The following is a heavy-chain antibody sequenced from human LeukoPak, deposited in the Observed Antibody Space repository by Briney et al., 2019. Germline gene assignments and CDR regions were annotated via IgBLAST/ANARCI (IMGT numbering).Heavy chain of an antibody. CDR3: ARDATTEPGTVYMDV. Sequence: GGSLRPSCAASGFTFSDYEMNWVRQAPGKGLEWILHISTSGSIIHYADSVKGRFTISRDNAKNSLYLQMNSLRAEDTALYFCARDATTEPGTVYMDVWGKGTTVTISS. D-gene: IGHD6-13*01. CDR1: GFTFSDYE. CDR2: ISTSGSII. V-gene: IGHV3-48*03. J-gene: IGHJ6*03.